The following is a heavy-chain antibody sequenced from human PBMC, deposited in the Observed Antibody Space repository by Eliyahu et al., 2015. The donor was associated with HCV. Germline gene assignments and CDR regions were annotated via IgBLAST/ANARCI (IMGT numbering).Heavy chain of an antibody. J-gene: IGHJ4*02. CDR1: GFTFDDYA. V-gene: IGHV3-9*01. CDR2: ISWNSGSI. Sequence: EVQLVESGGGLVQPGRSLRLSCAASGFTFDDYAMHWVRQAPGKGLGWVSGISWNSGSIGYADSVKGRFTISRDNAKNSLYLQMNSLRAEDTALYYCAKDGSADGRGYWGQGTLVTVSS. CDR3: AKDGSADGRGY.